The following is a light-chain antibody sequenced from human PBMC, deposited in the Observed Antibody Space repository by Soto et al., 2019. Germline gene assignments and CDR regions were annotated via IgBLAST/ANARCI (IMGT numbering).Light chain of an antibody. CDR1: QSLLHSDGYNS. J-gene: IGKJ4*01. CDR3: MQTLQTPLT. Sequence: DIVMTQSPLSLPVTPGEPASISCRSSQSLLHSDGYNSLNWYLQKPGQSPQILIYLGSNRASGVPDRFSGSGSGTDFTLKISRVEAEDVGVYYCMQTLQTPLTFGGGTKLEIK. CDR2: LGS. V-gene: IGKV2-28*01.